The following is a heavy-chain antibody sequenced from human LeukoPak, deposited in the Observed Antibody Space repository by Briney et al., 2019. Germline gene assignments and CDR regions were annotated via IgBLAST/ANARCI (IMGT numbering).Heavy chain of an antibody. V-gene: IGHV3-21*01. CDR3: ARGRGQWELLAPLGY. CDR1: GFTFSSYS. Sequence: GGSLRLSCAASGFTFSSYSMNWVRQAPGKGLEWVSSISSSSTNKYYADSVKGRFTISRDNAKNSLYLQMNSLRAEDTAVYYCARGRGQWELLAPLGYWGQGTLVTVSS. D-gene: IGHD1-26*01. CDR2: ISSSSTNK. J-gene: IGHJ4*02.